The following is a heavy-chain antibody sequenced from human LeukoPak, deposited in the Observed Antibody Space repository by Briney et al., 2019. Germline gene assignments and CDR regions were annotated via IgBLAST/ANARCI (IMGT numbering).Heavy chain of an antibody. CDR1: GFTFDDYA. J-gene: IGHJ6*02. CDR3: AKDSSWGNYYGMDV. V-gene: IGHV3-9*01. Sequence: GGSLRLSCAASGFTFDDYAMHWVRQAPGKGLEWVSGISWNSGSIAYADSVKGRFTISRDNAKNSLYLQMNSLRAEDTALYYCAKDSSWGNYYGMDVWGQGTTVIVSS. CDR2: ISWNSGSI. D-gene: IGHD3-16*01.